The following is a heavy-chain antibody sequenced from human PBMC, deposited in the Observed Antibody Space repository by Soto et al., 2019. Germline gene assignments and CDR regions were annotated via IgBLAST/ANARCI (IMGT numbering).Heavy chain of an antibody. CDR3: AKGDNLGPKTGYAFDP. CDR2: TYYRSKWFH. D-gene: IGHD5-12*01. Sequence: SQTLSLTCAISGDSVSSDITSWNWIRQSPSRGLEWLGRTYYRSKWFHDYAASVKSRITINPDTSKNQFSLELNSMTPEDTAVYFCAKGDNLGPKTGYAFDPWGQGIMVTVSS. J-gene: IGHJ5*02. CDR1: GDSVSSDITS. V-gene: IGHV6-1*01.